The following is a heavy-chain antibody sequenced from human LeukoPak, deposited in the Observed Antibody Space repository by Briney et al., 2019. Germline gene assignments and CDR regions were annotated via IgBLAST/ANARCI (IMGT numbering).Heavy chain of an antibody. D-gene: IGHD3-16*02. CDR2: ISNDGSTK. Sequence: GGSLRLSCAVSGFTLSYYAMHWVRQAPGKGLEWVALISNDGSTKYYADSVKGRFTISRDNSKNTLYLQMNSLRAEDTAVYYCARVVVNDYVWGSYRLGAFDIWGQGTMVTVSS. CDR3: ARVVVNDYVWGSYRLGAFDI. V-gene: IGHV3-30*14. CDR1: GFTLSYYA. J-gene: IGHJ3*02.